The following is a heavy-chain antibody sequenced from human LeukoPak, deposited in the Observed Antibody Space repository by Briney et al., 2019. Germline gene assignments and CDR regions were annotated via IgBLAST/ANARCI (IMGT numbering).Heavy chain of an antibody. CDR2: IIPIFGTA. Sequence: ASVKVSCKASGGTFSSYAISCVRQAPGQGLEWMGRIIPIFGTANYAQKFQGRVTITTDESTSTAYMELSSLRSEDTAVYYCARESTGYSSGWLYWGQGTLVTVSS. D-gene: IGHD6-19*01. V-gene: IGHV1-69*05. J-gene: IGHJ4*02. CDR1: GGTFSSYA. CDR3: ARESTGYSSGWLY.